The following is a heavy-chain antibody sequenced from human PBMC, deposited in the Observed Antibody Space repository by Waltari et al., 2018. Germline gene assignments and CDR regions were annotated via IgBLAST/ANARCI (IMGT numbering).Heavy chain of an antibody. CDR2: MNPNSGNT. CDR1: GYTFTSYN. D-gene: IGHD3-10*01. Sequence: QVQLVQSGAEVKKPGASVKVSCKASGYTFTSYNINWVRQATGQGLEWMGWMNPNSGNTGYAQKFQGRVTMTRNTSISTAYMELSSLRSEDTAVYYCARKLDLRRGNWFDPWGQGTLVTVSS. V-gene: IGHV1-8*01. J-gene: IGHJ5*02. CDR3: ARKLDLRRGNWFDP.